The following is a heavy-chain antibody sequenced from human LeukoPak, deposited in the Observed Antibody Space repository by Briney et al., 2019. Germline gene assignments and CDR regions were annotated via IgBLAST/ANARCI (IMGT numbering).Heavy chain of an antibody. Sequence: SQTLSLTCAISGDSVSSNSAAWNWIRQSPSRGLEWLGRTYYRSKWYNDYAVSVKSRITINPDTSKNQFSLQLNSVTPEGTAVYYCARDSLYCSSTSCYRVPFDYWGQGTLVTVSS. CDR1: GDSVSSNSAA. V-gene: IGHV6-1*01. CDR2: TYYRSKWYN. CDR3: ARDSLYCSSTSCYRVPFDY. J-gene: IGHJ4*02. D-gene: IGHD2-2*02.